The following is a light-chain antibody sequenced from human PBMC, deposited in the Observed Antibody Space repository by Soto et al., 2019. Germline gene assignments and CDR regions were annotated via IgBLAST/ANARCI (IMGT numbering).Light chain of an antibody. CDR2: ATS. CDR3: QQTYNTPLT. Sequence: AAGDKVTITCRASQNVASYLNWYQQKLGTAPKVLIYATSTLKTGVPSRFSGSGSGTEFILTITSLQPEDFATYYCQQTYNTPLTFGGGTKVEIK. J-gene: IGKJ4*01. V-gene: IGKV1-39*01. CDR1: QNVASY.